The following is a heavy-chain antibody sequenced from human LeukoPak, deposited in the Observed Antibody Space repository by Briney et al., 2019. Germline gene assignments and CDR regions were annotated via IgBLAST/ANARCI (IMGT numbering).Heavy chain of an antibody. V-gene: IGHV3-74*01. D-gene: IGHD1-14*01. CDR1: GFTFTTYW. J-gene: IGHJ4*02. Sequence: QSGGSLRLSCAASGFTFTTYWMHWVRQAPGKGLVWVSHINSDGSITSYADSVKGRFTISRDSSKNTLFLQMNDLTVEDTARYYCARRPGSWGQGILVTVSS. CDR2: INSDGSIT. CDR3: ARRPGS.